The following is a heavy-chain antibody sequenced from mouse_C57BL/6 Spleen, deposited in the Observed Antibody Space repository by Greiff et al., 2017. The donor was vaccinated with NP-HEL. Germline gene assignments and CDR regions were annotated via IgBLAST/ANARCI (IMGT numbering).Heavy chain of an antibody. D-gene: IGHD2-4*01. CDR2: ISYDGSN. CDR1: GYSITSGYY. Sequence: EVKLMESGPGLVKPSQSLSLTCSVTGYSITSGYYWNWIRQFPGNKLEWMGYISYDGSNNYNPSLKNRISITRDTSKNQFFLKLNSVTTEDTATYYCAREDDYGREGFDYWGQGTTLTVSS. CDR3: AREDDYGREGFDY. J-gene: IGHJ2*01. V-gene: IGHV3-6*01.